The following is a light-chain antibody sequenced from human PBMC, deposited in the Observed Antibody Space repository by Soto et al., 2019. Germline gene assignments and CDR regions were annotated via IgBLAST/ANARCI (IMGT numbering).Light chain of an antibody. J-gene: IGKJ4*01. Sequence: DIPLTRSPSFLSASVGDRVTITCRASQGVGNYLAWYQQRPGKAPNLLIYDASTLHSGVPSRFSGSGSGTEFTLTISSLQPEDFATYYCQQLASYVPLTFGGGTKVQIK. CDR2: DAS. V-gene: IGKV1-9*01. CDR1: QGVGNY. CDR3: QQLASYVPLT.